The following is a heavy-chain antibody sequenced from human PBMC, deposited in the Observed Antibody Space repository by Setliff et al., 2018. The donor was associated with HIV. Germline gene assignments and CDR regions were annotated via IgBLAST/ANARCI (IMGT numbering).Heavy chain of an antibody. D-gene: IGHD2-15*01. CDR2: VTHSGTT. Sequence: SETLSLTCAVYGGSFSGFYWTFIRQSPGKGLEWIGEVTHSGTTTYDPSLKRRITISVDTSKNQFSLRLNSVTAADTAHYFCVVYFGGNGGRGLWGQGTLVTVSS. CDR3: VVYFGGNGGRGL. V-gene: IGHV4-34*10. CDR1: GGSFSGFY. J-gene: IGHJ4*02.